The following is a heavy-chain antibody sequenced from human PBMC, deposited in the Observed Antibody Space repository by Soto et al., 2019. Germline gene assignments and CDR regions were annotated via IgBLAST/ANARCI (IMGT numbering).Heavy chain of an antibody. CDR1: GYTFTSYG. V-gene: IGHV1-18*01. D-gene: IGHD6-19*01. Sequence: ASVKVSCKASGYTFTSYGISWVRQAPGQGLEWMGWISAYNGNKNYAQKLKGRVTMTTDTSKSTAYMELRCLSSDDTAVYYCARDPGWAQYWGQGTLVTVSS. J-gene: IGHJ4*02. CDR3: ARDPGWAQY. CDR2: ISAYNGNK.